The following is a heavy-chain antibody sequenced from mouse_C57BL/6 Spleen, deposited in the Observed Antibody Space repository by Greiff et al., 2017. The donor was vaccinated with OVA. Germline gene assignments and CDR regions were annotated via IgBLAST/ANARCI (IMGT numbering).Heavy chain of an antibody. CDR2: INPSNGGT. D-gene: IGHD2-4*01. J-gene: IGHJ2*01. CDR3: ARKIYDDYADALDY. V-gene: IGHV1-53*01. Sequence: QVHVKQPGTELVKPGASVKLSCKASGYTFTSYWMHWVKQRPGQGLEWIGNINPSNGGTNYNEKFKSKATLTVDKSSSTAYMQLSSLTSEDSAVYYCARKIYDDYADALDYCCQVTTLTVSS. CDR1: GYTFTSYW.